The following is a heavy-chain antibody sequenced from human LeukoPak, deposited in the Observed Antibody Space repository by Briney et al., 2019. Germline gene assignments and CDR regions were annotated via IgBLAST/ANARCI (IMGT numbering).Heavy chain of an antibody. CDR2: ISTSSSYI. D-gene: IGHD6-13*01. CDR1: GFTFSSYN. J-gene: IGHJ6*03. Sequence: GGSLRLSCAASGFTFSSYNMNWVRQAPGKGLEWVSFISTSSSYIYYADSLKGRFTISRDNAKNSLYLQMNSLRAEDTAVYYCARDDSSSWYGYYYYMDVWGKGTTVTVSS. CDR3: ARDDSSSWYGYYYYMDV. V-gene: IGHV3-21*01.